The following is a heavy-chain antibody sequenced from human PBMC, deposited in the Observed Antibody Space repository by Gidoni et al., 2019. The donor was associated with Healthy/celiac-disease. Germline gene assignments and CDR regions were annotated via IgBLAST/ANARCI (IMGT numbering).Heavy chain of an antibody. J-gene: IGHJ3*02. Sequence: EVQLVESGGGLVQPGGSLRLSCAASGFTFSSYWMSWVRQAPGKGLEWVANIKQDGSEKYYVDSVKGRFTISRDNAKNSLYLQMNSLRAEDTAVYYCASSGISDAFDIWGQGTMVTVSS. CDR1: GFTFSSYW. D-gene: IGHD6-13*01. V-gene: IGHV3-7*01. CDR3: ASSGISDAFDI. CDR2: IKQDGSEK.